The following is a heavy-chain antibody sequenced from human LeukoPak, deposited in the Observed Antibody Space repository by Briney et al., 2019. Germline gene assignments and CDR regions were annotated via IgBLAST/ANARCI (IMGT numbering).Heavy chain of an antibody. J-gene: IGHJ3*02. Sequence: GESLKISCKGSGYSFTSYWIGWVRQMPGKGLEWMGIIYPGDSDTRYSPSFQGQVTISADKSISTAYLQWGSLKASDTAMYYCARAAAEHYGAFDIWGQGTMVTVSS. V-gene: IGHV5-51*01. D-gene: IGHD6-13*01. CDR3: ARAAAEHYGAFDI. CDR1: GYSFTSYW. CDR2: IYPGDSDT.